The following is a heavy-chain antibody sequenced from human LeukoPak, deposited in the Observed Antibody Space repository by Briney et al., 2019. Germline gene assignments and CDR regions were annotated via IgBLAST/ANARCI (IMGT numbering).Heavy chain of an antibody. D-gene: IGHD3-22*01. CDR2: ISSSGSTI. Sequence: GGPVTLSLGHTRFAFRDERVDLGGRGPGKKQKWVSYISSSGSTIYYADSVKGRFTISRDNAKNSLYLQMNSLRAEDTAVYYCAGAEVVDDAFDIWGQGTMVTVSS. CDR1: RFAFRDER. V-gene: IGHV3-48*04. J-gene: IGHJ3*02. CDR3: AGAEVVDDAFDI.